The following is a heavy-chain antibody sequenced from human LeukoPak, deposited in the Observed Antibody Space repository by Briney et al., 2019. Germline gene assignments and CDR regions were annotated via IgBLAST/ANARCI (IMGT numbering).Heavy chain of an antibody. D-gene: IGHD3-22*01. CDR3: ARDRREYYYDSSGYYYVDAFDI. Sequence: SETLSLTCTVSGGSISSTYYWDWIRQPPGKGLEWIGSIYYSGTTYYNPSLKSRVTISVDTSKNQLSLKLSSVTAADTAMYYCARDRREYYYDSSGYYYVDAFDIWGQGTMVTVSS. CDR2: IYYSGTT. CDR1: GGSISSTYY. J-gene: IGHJ3*02. V-gene: IGHV4-39*07.